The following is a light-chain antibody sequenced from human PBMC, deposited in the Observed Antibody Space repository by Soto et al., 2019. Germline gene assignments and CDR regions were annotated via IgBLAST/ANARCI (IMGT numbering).Light chain of an antibody. V-gene: IGKV3-20*01. CDR3: QQYGRSPPT. CDR2: GAS. J-gene: IGKJ1*01. CDR1: QTVSSSY. Sequence: EIVLTQSPGTLSLSPVERSTLSCRASQTVSSSYLVWYQQKAGQAPRLLIYGASNRATGIPDRFSGSGSGTDFTLSISRLEPEDFAVYYCQQYGRSPPTFGQGTKVDI.